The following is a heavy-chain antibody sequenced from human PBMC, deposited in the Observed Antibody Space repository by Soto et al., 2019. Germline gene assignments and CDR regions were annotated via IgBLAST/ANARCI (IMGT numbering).Heavy chain of an antibody. Sequence: SETLSLTCTVSGVSITSSAYHWGLIRQPPGKGLEWIGSIHYSGTTYYNPSLQSRVTMSLDPSKNQFSLRLSSVTAADTSFYYCAISQGVMTFNWFESWGQGTLVTVSS. CDR3: AISQGVMTFNWFES. CDR2: IHYSGTT. V-gene: IGHV4-39*01. J-gene: IGHJ5*01. CDR1: GVSITSSAYH. D-gene: IGHD3-16*01.